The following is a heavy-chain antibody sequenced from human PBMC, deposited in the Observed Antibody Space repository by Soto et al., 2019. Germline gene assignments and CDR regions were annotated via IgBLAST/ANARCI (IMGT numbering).Heavy chain of an antibody. CDR2: FYHGGST. Sequence: KPSETLSLTXTVSGGSLGSYFWSWIRQPPGQGLEWLGFFYHGGSTDYNPSLKSRVTISGDKSNNQVSLNLRSVTAADTAVYYCARGSYGNYLWGRGTLVTVSS. D-gene: IGHD1-7*01. V-gene: IGHV4-59*01. CDR1: GGSLGSYF. J-gene: IGHJ4*02. CDR3: ARGSYGNYL.